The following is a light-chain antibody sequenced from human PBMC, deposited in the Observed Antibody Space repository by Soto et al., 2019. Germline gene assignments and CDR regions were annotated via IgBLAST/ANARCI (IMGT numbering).Light chain of an antibody. CDR3: MQALQTPIT. V-gene: IGKV2-28*01. J-gene: IGKJ5*01. CDR2: LGS. CDR1: QSLLHSNGYNY. Sequence: IVMTQSPLSLPVTPGEPASISCRSSQSLLHSNGYNYLDWYLQKPGQSPQLLIYLGSNRASGVPDRFSGSGSGTDFTLKISRVEAEDVGVYYCMQALQTPITFGQGTRLAI.